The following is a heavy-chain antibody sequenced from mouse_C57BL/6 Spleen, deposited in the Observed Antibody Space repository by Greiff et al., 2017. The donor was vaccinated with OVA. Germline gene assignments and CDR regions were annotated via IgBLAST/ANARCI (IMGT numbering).Heavy chain of an antibody. CDR2: IYPGSGST. Sequence: QVQLKQPGAELVKPGASVKMSCKASGYTFTSYWITWVKQRPGQGLEWIGDIYPGSGSTNYNEKFKSKATLTVDTSSSTAYMQLSSLTSEDSAVYYCEKCDGSSAWLAYWGQGTLVTVSA. D-gene: IGHD1-1*01. J-gene: IGHJ3*01. CDR1: GYTFTSYW. V-gene: IGHV1-55*01. CDR3: EKCDGSSAWLAY.